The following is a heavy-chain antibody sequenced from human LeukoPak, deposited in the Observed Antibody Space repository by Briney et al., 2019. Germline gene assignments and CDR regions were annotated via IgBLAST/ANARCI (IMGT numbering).Heavy chain of an antibody. CDR1: RFTFSAYA. Sequence: PGGSLRLSCAASRFTFSAYAMNWFRQAPGRGLDWVSSISARSDYIYYADSVKGRFTISRDDAKNSLYLQMNSLRVEDTATYYCARDPSGSPHAGDHWGRGTLVTVSS. J-gene: IGHJ4*02. D-gene: IGHD1-26*01. CDR2: ISARSDYI. CDR3: ARDPSGSPHAGDH. V-gene: IGHV3-21*01.